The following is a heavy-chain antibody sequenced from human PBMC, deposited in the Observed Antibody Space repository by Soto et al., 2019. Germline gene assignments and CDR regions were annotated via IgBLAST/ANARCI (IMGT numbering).Heavy chain of an antibody. CDR2: VSQSGNT. CDR1: GDSIINGEYY. D-gene: IGHD3-10*01. V-gene: IGHV4-30-4*01. CDR3: AREVPGLREVNRNWFDP. J-gene: IGHJ5*02. Sequence: SETLSLTCTVSGDSIINGEYYWTWIRQPPGKGLEWIGEVSQSGNTNYNPSLMSRLTISVDKSKNQFSLRLTYVTAADTGIYYCAREVPGLREVNRNWFDPWGQGTLVTVSS.